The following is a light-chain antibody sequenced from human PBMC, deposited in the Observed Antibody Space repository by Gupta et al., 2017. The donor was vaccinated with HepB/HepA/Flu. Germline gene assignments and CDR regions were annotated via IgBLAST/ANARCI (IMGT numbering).Light chain of an antibody. CDR3: QQYLAFPLT. V-gene: IGKV1-5*03. Sequence: DIQMTQSPSTLSASVGDRVTIPCRASQSIVDYLAWYQQRPGKAPKLLIYRASSLASGVPSRFSGSGSGAEFTLTINGLQADDFAAYYCQQYLAFPLTFGGGTKVEIK. J-gene: IGKJ4*01. CDR2: RAS. CDR1: QSIVDY.